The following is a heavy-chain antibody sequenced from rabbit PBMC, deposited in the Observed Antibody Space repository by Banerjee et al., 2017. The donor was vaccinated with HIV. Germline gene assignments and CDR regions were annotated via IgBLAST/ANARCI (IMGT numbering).Heavy chain of an antibody. Sequence: EPLVWSGVTLGNREGSLKFSCTASGFSFSNKAVMCWVRQAPGKGLEWIACINAVTGKAVYASWAKGRFTFSKSSSTTVNQTTTTETDAHSPHYSCPSEKQAVVHQGYGSRGPGTLVTVS. CDR3: PSEKQAVVHQGYGS. J-gene: IGHJ2*01. CDR2: INAVTGKA. D-gene: IGHD3-1*01. CDR1: GFSFSNKAV. V-gene: IGHV1S45*01.